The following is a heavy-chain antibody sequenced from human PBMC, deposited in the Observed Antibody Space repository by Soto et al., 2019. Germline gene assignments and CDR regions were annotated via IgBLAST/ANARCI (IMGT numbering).Heavy chain of an antibody. Sequence: PGGSLRLSCAASGFTLSNHDMYWVRQVTGKGLEWVSALGIGGDTYYPVSVKGRFTISRQNAKNSVFLQMNNLRAGDTAVYYCARANGYPRYYNGMDVWGQGTTVTVSS. V-gene: IGHV3-13*01. J-gene: IGHJ6*02. CDR1: GFTLSNHD. CDR3: ARANGYPRYYNGMDV. D-gene: IGHD2-8*01. CDR2: LGIGGDT.